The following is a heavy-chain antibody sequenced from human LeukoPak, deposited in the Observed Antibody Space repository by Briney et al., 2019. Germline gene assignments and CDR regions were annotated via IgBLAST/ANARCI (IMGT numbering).Heavy chain of an antibody. J-gene: IGHJ4*02. Sequence: GGPLRLSCAASGFTFSSYAMSWVRQAPGKGLEWVSSISGSGGSTYYADSVRGRFTISRDNSNNALYLQMDSLRAEDTAVYYCANWIGSSSRDYWGQGTLVTVSS. CDR3: ANWIGSSSRDY. CDR2: ISGSGGST. D-gene: IGHD6-6*01. CDR1: GFTFSSYA. V-gene: IGHV3-23*01.